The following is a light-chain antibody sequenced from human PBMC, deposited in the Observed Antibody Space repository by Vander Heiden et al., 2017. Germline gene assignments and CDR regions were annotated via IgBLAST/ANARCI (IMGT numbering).Light chain of an antibody. CDR3: SAYTSSHTLV. CDR1: SSDVGGYNY. V-gene: IGLV2-14*03. J-gene: IGLJ3*02. CDR2: DVS. Sequence: QSALPQPASASGSPGRSITISCTGTSSDVGGYNYVSWYQQRPGKAPELMIYDVSTRPSGVSNRFSGSKSGNTASLTISGLQAEDEADYYCSAYTSSHTLVFGGGTKLTVL.